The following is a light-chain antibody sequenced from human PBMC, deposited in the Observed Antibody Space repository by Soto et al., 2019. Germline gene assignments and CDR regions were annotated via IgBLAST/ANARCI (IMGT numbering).Light chain of an antibody. CDR2: NNN. CDR1: RSDIGSNS. J-gene: IGLJ1*01. CDR3: AAWDDSLTGPV. Sequence: QSVLTQPASASGTPGQTVIISCSGGRSDIGSNSVNWYQHLPGTAPKLLIYNNNQRPSGVPDRFSGSKSGTSASLAISGLQSEDEADYYCAAWDDSLTGPVFGTGTKVTVL. V-gene: IGLV1-44*01.